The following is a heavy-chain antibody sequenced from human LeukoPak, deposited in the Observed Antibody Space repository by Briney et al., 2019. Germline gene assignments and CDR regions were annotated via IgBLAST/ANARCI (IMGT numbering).Heavy chain of an antibody. V-gene: IGHV3-30-3*01. CDR3: ARANPIKIVVVPAH. J-gene: IGHJ4*02. Sequence: GRSLRLSCAASGFTFSSYAMHWVRQAPGKGLEWVAVISYDGSNKYYADSVKGRFTISRDNSKNTLYLQMNSLRAEDTAVYYCARANPIKIVVVPAHWGQGTLVTVSS. CDR1: GFTFSSYA. D-gene: IGHD2-2*01. CDR2: ISYDGSNK.